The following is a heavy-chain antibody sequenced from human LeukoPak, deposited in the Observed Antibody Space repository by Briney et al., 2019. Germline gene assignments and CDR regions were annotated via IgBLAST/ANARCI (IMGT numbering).Heavy chain of an antibody. Sequence: ASVKVSCKASGYTFTGYYMHWVRQAPGQGLEWMGWINPNSGGTNYAQKFQGRVTMTKDTSISTAYMELSRLRSDDTDVYYSARIVVVPAAAMFDPWGQGTLVTVSS. J-gene: IGHJ5*02. D-gene: IGHD2-2*01. CDR2: INPNSGGT. V-gene: IGHV1-2*02. CDR3: ARIVVVPAAAMFDP. CDR1: GYTFTGYY.